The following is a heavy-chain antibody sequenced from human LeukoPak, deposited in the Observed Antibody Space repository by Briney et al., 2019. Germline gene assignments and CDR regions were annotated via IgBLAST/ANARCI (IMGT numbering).Heavy chain of an antibody. V-gene: IGHV3-73*01. Sequence: GGSLKLSCAASGFTFSGSAMHWVRQASGKGLEWVGRIRSKANSYATAYAASVKGRFTISRDDSKNTAYLQMNSLRTEDTAVYYCTKGYYYGMDVWGQGTTVTVSS. CDR1: GFTFSGSA. CDR2: IRSKANSYAT. CDR3: TKGYYYGMDV. J-gene: IGHJ6*02.